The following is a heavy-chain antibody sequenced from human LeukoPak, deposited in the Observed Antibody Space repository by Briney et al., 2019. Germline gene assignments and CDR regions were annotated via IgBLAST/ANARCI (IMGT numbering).Heavy chain of an antibody. CDR2: ISYDGSNK. CDR1: GFTFSSYA. V-gene: IGHV3-30-3*01. D-gene: IGHD3-16*01. J-gene: IGHJ4*02. CDR3: ARVMGALKD. Sequence: GGSLRLSCAASGFTFSSYAMHWVRQAPGKGLEWVAVISYDGSNKYYADSVKGRFTISRDNSKNTLYLQMNSLRAEDTAVYYCARVMGALKDWGQGTLVTVSS.